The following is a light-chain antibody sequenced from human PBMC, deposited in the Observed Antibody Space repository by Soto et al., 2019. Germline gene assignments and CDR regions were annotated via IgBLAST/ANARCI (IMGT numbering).Light chain of an antibody. V-gene: IGKV3-20*01. Sequence: EIVLTQSPGTLSLSPGERATLSCRASQSVSSSYLAWYQQKPGQAPRLLIHGASSRATDIPDRSSGSGSGTDFTLTISRLEPEDFAVYYCQQYGSSPLTFGGGTKVDIK. CDR3: QQYGSSPLT. CDR2: GAS. J-gene: IGKJ4*01. CDR1: QSVSSSY.